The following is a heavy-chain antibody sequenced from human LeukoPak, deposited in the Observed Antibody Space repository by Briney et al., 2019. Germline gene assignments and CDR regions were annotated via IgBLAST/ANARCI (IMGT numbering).Heavy chain of an antibody. CDR1: GGSISSYY. Sequence: SETLSLTCTVSGGSISSYYWSWIRQPPGKGLEWIGYIYYSGSTNYNPSLKSRVTISVDTSKNQFSLKLSSVTAADTAVYYCARGVDYDFWSGYSENYYYYMDVWGKGTTVTVSS. D-gene: IGHD3-3*01. V-gene: IGHV4-59*01. CDR2: IYYSGST. CDR3: ARGVDYDFWSGYSENYYYYMDV. J-gene: IGHJ6*03.